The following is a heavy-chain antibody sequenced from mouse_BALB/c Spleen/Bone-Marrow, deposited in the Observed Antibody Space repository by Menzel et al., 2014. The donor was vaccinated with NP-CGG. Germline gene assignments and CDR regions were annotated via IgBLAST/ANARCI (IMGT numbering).Heavy chain of an antibody. V-gene: IGHV1-69*02. J-gene: IGHJ2*01. Sequence: QVQLQQPGAELVRPGASVKQSCKASGYTFTSYWINWVNQRPGQGLEWIGNIYPSDSYTNYNQKFKDKATLTVDKSSSTAYMQLSSPTSEDSAVYYCTRGSYDLDYWGQGTTLTVSS. CDR3: TRGSYDLDY. CDR1: GYTFTSYW. CDR2: IYPSDSYT. D-gene: IGHD2-3*01.